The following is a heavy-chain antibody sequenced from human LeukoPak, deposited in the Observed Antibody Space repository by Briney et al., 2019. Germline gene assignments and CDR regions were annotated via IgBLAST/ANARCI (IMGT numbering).Heavy chain of an antibody. CDR2: ISYDGSNK. J-gene: IGHJ4*02. D-gene: IGHD3-10*01. CDR3: AKDWERLLWFGRRAGPLDY. V-gene: IGHV3-30*18. Sequence: GGSLRLSCAASGFTFSSYGMHWVRQATGKGLEWVAVISYDGSNKYYADSVKGRFTISRDNSKNTLYLQMNSLRAEDTAVYYCAKDWERLLWFGRRAGPLDYWGQGTLVTVSS. CDR1: GFTFSSYG.